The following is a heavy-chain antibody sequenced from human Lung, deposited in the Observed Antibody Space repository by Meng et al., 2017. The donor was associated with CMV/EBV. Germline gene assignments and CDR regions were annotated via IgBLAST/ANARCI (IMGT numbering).Heavy chain of an antibody. J-gene: IGHJ4*02. CDR3: AKDELLFGGANAFFDR. V-gene: IGHV3-53*05. Sequence: GESXKISCAASGFTVSSNYMSWVRQAPGKGLEWVSVIYSGGSTYYADSVKGRFTISRDNSKNTLYLQMNSLRPEETAVYYCAKDELLFGGANAFFDRWGQGTXVTVSS. CDR2: IYSGGST. CDR1: GFTVSSNY. D-gene: IGHD3-16*01.